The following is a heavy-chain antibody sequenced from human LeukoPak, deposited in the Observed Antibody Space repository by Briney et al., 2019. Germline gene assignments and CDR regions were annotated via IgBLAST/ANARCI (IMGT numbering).Heavy chain of an antibody. D-gene: IGHD5-12*01. J-gene: IGHJ4*02. CDR1: GFVFSDYP. CDR3: ARGGSFRYPGDY. V-gene: IGHV3-30*07. Sequence: GSLRLSCSASGFVFSDYPLHWIRQSPGKGPKWVAVISFDGSHQYYADSVKGRFTVSRDNAKNSLYLQMNSLRAEDTAVYICARGGSFRYPGDYWGQGTLVTFSS. CDR2: ISFDGSHQ.